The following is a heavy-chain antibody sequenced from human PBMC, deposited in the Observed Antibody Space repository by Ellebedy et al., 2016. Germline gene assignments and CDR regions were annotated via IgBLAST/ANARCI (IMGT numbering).Heavy chain of an antibody. Sequence: GESLKISCAASGFTFSSYGMHWVRQAPGKGLEWVAVISYDGSNKYYADSVKGRFTISRDNSKNTLYLQMNSLRAEDTAVYYCAREGTDYDYYYYYGMDVWGQGTTVTVSS. CDR2: ISYDGSNK. CDR1: GFTFSSYG. CDR3: AREGTDYDYYYYYGMDV. D-gene: IGHD4/OR15-4a*01. V-gene: IGHV3-30*03. J-gene: IGHJ6*02.